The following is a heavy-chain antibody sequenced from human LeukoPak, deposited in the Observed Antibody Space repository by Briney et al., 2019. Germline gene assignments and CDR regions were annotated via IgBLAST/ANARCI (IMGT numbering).Heavy chain of an antibody. D-gene: IGHD5-12*01. V-gene: IGHV1-69*04. CDR1: GATLNLGHA. J-gene: IGHJ5*02. Sequence: ASVKISCKAFGATLNLGHAFIWARQAPGQGLQWMGRTIPFIGAVTHAQSFQGRVSFTADKTTSTLYMELTSLRPDDTAIYYCSPCGHAYDWFGPWGQGTLVTVSS. CDR2: TIPFIGAV. CDR3: SPCGHAYDWFGP.